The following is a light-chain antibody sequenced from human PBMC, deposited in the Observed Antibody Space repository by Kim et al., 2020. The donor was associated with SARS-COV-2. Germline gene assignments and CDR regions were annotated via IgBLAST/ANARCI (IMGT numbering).Light chain of an antibody. V-gene: IGLV2-11*02. CDR3: CSYAGSNTDV. Sequence: QSALTQPRSVSGSPGQSVTISCTGTSSDVGGHNSVSWYQQYPGKAPKLIIYDVIKRPSRVPDRFSGSKSGYTASLTISGLQAEDEADYYCCSYAGSNTDVFGTGTQLTVL. CDR2: DVI. J-gene: IGLJ1*01. CDR1: SSDVGGHNS.